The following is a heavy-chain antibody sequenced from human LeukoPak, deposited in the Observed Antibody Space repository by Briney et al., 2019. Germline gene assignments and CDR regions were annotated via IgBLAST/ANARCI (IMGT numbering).Heavy chain of an antibody. CDR2: IHTNGGT. D-gene: IGHD5-12*01. Sequence: SETLSLTCTVSGASITSFYYNWISQSAGKGLEWIGRIHTNGGTDYRPSLNSRVTMSVDTSKKQISLKLTSVTAADTAVYFCSRGGGYGDYWGQGILVTVSS. CDR3: SRGGGYGDY. CDR1: GASITSFY. J-gene: IGHJ4*02. V-gene: IGHV4-4*07.